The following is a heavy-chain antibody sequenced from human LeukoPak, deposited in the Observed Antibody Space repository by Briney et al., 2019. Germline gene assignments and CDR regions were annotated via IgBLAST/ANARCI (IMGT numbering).Heavy chain of an antibody. Sequence: KSGGSLRLSCAASGFSFTTSWMSWIRQPPGKGLEWIGEINHSGSTNYNPSLKSRVTISVDTSKNQFSLKLSSVTAADTAVYYCARGRWLVKYFQHWGQGTLVTVSS. V-gene: IGHV4-34*01. CDR1: GFSFTTSW. CDR3: ARGRWLVKYFQH. J-gene: IGHJ1*01. CDR2: INHSGST. D-gene: IGHD6-19*01.